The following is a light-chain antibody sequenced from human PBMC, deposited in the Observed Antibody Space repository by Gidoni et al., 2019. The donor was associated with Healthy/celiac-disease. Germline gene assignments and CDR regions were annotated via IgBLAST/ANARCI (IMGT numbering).Light chain of an antibody. CDR3: QQSYTTPWT. V-gene: IGKV1-39*01. CDR1: QSISSY. Sequence: DIQMTQSPSSLSASVGDRVTITCRARQSISSYLNWYQKKPGKAPKLLIYAASSLQSGVPSRFSGSGSGTDFTLTICSLQPEDFATYYCQQSYTTPWTFGQGTKVEIK. CDR2: AAS. J-gene: IGKJ1*01.